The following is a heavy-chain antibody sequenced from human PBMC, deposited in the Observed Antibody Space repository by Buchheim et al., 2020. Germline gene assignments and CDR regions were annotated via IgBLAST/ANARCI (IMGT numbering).Heavy chain of an antibody. J-gene: IGHJ4*02. D-gene: IGHD3-22*01. CDR3: ARDGSYYDSSGYADFDY. Sequence: QLQLQESGPGLVKPSETLSLTCTVSGGSISSSSYYWGWIRQPPGKGLEWIGSIYYSGSTYYNPSLKSRVTISVDPSKNQFSLKLSSVTAADTAVYYCARDGSYYDSSGYADFDYWGQGTL. V-gene: IGHV4-39*07. CDR1: GGSISSSSYY. CDR2: IYYSGST.